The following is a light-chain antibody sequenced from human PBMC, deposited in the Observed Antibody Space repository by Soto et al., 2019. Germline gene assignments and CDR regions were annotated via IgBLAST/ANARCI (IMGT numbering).Light chain of an antibody. V-gene: IGLV2-23*01. CDR2: EGS. Sequence: QSALTQPASVSGSPGQSITISCTGTSSDVGNYNLVSWYQQHPGKAPKLMIYEGSKRPSGVSGRFSGSKSGNTASLTISGLQAEDEADYYCCSYVYSSTYVFGTGTKHTVL. J-gene: IGLJ1*01. CDR1: SSDVGNYNL. CDR3: CSYVYSSTYV.